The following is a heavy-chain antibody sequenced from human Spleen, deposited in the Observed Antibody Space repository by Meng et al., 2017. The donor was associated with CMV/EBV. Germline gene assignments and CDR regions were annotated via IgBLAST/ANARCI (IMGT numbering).Heavy chain of an antibody. V-gene: IGHV3-7*03. CDR2: IKYDGSEK. CDR1: GFTFSDYW. Sequence: GESLKISCAAAGFTFSDYWMTWVRQAPGKGLEWVASIKYDGSEKNYVNSVKGRFTISRDNAKNSLYLQMNSVRVDDTAVYYCAKLADYYDSSGYYGHFDYWGQGTLVTVSS. D-gene: IGHD3-22*01. J-gene: IGHJ4*02. CDR3: AKLADYYDSSGYYGHFDY.